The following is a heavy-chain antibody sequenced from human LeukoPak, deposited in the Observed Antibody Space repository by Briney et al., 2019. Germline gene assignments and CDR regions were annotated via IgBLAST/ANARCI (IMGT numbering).Heavy chain of an antibody. J-gene: IGHJ4*02. D-gene: IGHD6-6*01. CDR2: ISHSGST. Sequence: PSETLSLTCAVSGYSISSGYYWGWIRQPPGKGLEWIGSISHSGSTYYKRSLESRVSLAVQTSKHQFSLKPSSVTAADTAVYYCARLARYSSSWSTLAFGGQGTLVTVSS. CDR1: GYSISSGYY. CDR3: ARLARYSSSWSTLAF. V-gene: IGHV4-38-2*01.